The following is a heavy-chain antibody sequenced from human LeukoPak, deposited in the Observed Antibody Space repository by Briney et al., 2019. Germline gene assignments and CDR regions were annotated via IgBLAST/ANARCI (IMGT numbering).Heavy chain of an antibody. Sequence: PGGSLRLSCAASGFTFSSYAMHWVRQAPGKGLEWVAVISYDGSNKYYADSVKGRFTISRDNPKNTLYLQMNSLRAEDTAVYYCARESDGYNYQPFDYWGQGTLVTVSS. J-gene: IGHJ4*02. D-gene: IGHD5-24*01. CDR1: GFTFSSYA. CDR3: ARESDGYNYQPFDY. CDR2: ISYDGSNK. V-gene: IGHV3-30-3*01.